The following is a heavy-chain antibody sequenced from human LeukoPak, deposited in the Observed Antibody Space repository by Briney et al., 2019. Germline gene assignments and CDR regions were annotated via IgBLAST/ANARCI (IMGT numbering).Heavy chain of an antibody. CDR3: ARDSYDAFDI. Sequence: GGSLRLSCAASGFTFSSYAMSWVRQAPGKGLEWVSSISSSSSYIYYADSVKGRFTISRDNAKNSLYLQMNSPRAEDTAVYYCARDSYDAFDIWGQGTMVTVSS. J-gene: IGHJ3*02. V-gene: IGHV3-21*01. CDR1: GFTFSSYA. CDR2: ISSSSSYI.